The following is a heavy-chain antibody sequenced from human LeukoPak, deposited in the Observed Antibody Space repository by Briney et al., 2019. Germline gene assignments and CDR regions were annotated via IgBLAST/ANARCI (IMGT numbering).Heavy chain of an antibody. J-gene: IGHJ5*02. V-gene: IGHV5-51*01. D-gene: IGHD2-15*01. CDR2: IYAGDSDT. Sequence: GESLKISFKGSGYSFTSYWIGWVRQMPGKGLEWMGIIYAGDSDTIYSPSFQGQVTISADKSISTAYLQWSSLKASDTAMYYCARLRGECSGGSCYRAGFDPWGQGTLVTVSS. CDR3: ARLRGECSGGSCYRAGFDP. CDR1: GYSFTSYW.